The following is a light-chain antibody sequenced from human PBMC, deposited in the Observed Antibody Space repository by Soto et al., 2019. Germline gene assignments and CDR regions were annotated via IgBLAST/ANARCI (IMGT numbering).Light chain of an antibody. Sequence: EIVLTQSPGTLSLSPGERATLSCRASQSVSSSYLAWYQQKPGQAPRPLIYGASSRATGIPDRFSGSGSGTDFTLTISRLEPDDFAVYYCQQDGSSPQTFGQGTRLEIK. CDR3: QQDGSSPQT. V-gene: IGKV3-20*01. CDR2: GAS. J-gene: IGKJ5*01. CDR1: QSVSSSY.